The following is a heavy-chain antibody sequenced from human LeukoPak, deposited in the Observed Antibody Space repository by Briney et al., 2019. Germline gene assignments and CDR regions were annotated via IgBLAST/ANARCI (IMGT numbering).Heavy chain of an antibody. CDR2: ISGSGGST. Sequence: GGSLRLSCAASGFTFSSYAMSWVRQAPGKGLEWVSGISGSGGSTYYAESVKGRCTISRGNSKKTLFLQMNSLRAEDTAVYYCAKGSNNYPDNFDYWGQGTLVTVSS. D-gene: IGHD1-1*01. J-gene: IGHJ4*02. CDR3: AKGSNNYPDNFDY. CDR1: GFTFSSYA. V-gene: IGHV3-23*01.